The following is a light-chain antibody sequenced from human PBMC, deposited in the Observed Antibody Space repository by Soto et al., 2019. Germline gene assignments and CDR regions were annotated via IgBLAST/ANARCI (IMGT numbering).Light chain of an antibody. CDR1: GSDVGGYKY. V-gene: IGLV2-14*03. CDR2: DVS. J-gene: IGLJ1*01. CDR3: SSDVSSGDG. Sequence: QSVLTQPASVSGSPGQSITISCSGTGSDVGGYKYVSWYQQHPGKAPKVLIFDVSNRPSGVSNRFSGSKSGNTASLTISGLQAEDEAEYYCSSDVSSGDGFGAGTKVTVL.